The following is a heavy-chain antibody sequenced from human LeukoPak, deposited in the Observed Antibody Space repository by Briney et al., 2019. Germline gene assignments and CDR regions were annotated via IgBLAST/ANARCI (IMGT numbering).Heavy chain of an antibody. D-gene: IGHD1-26*01. CDR2: ISVYNGNT. Sequence: ASVKVSCKASGYTFISHTISWVRQAPGQGPEWMGWISVYNGNTNYAQKLQGRVTMTTDTSTRTAYMELRSLRSEDMAVYYCARDWIVGATWHAFDIWGQGIMVTVSS. J-gene: IGHJ3*02. CDR1: GYTFISHT. CDR3: ARDWIVGATWHAFDI. V-gene: IGHV1-18*03.